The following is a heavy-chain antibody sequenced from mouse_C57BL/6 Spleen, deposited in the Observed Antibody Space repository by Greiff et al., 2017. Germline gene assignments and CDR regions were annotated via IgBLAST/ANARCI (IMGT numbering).Heavy chain of an antibody. J-gene: IGHJ2*01. CDR2: ISSGGSYT. CDR3: AGRDGSSYYFDY. D-gene: IGHD1-1*01. Sequence: EVKLVESGGDLVKPGGSLTLSCAASGFTFSSYGMSWVRQTPDKRLAWVATISSGGSYTYYPDSVKGRFTISRDNAKNTLYLQMSSLKSEDTAMYYCAGRDGSSYYFDYWGQGTTLTVSS. V-gene: IGHV5-6*02. CDR1: GFTFSSYG.